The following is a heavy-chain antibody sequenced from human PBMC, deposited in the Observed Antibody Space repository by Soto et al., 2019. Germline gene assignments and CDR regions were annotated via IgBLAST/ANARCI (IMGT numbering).Heavy chain of an antibody. D-gene: IGHD1-1*01. CDR3: ARDVTTQDFFGY. V-gene: IGHV4-31*11. CDR2: VYHTGTT. J-gene: IGHJ4*02. Sequence: PSVTMPLPWVFAGGTVRCHYLYWSWISPLPGKGLEWIANVYHTGTTYYNPSLKSRISMSIDTSKNQFSLRLNSETAADMAVYYSARDVTTQDFFGYCGQGSLVTVS. CDR1: GGTVRCHYLY.